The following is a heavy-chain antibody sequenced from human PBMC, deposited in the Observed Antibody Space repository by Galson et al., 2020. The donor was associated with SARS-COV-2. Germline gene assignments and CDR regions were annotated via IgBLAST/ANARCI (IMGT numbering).Heavy chain of an antibody. V-gene: IGHV3-23*01. CDR2: ISGSSAGT. Sequence: GESLKISCAASGFTFGSYAMSWVRQAPGKGLEWVSAISGSSAGTYYADSVKGRFTISRDNSKNTLHLQMNSLRVEDTALYYCARGTEFYGDHKVMDCWGQGTLVTVSS. J-gene: IGHJ4*02. CDR1: GFTFGSYA. D-gene: IGHD4-17*01. CDR3: ARGTEFYGDHKVMDC.